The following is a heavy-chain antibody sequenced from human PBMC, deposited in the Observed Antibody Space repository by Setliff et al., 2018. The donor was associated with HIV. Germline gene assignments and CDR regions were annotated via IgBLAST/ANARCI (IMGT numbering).Heavy chain of an antibody. CDR2: IYHTGST. CDR3: ARSIVPVASGYYYFEY. CDR1: GGSINSTSYY. Sequence: PSETLSLTCTVSGGSINSTSYYWGWIRQPPGNGLEWIGSIYHTGSTYYKPSLKSRVTISVGTSKNQFSLRLSSVAAGGTAVYYCARSIVPVASGYYYFEYWGQGTLVTVSS. D-gene: IGHD3-3*01. J-gene: IGHJ4*02. V-gene: IGHV4-39*01.